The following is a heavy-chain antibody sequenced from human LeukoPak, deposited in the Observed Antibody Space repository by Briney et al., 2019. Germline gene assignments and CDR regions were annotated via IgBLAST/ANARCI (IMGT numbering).Heavy chain of an antibody. V-gene: IGHV3-48*04. D-gene: IGHD6-13*01. CDR1: GFTFSSYS. Sequence: GGSLRLSCAASGFTFSSYSMNWVRQAPGKGLEWVSYISSSSSTIYYADSVKGRFTISRDDAKNSLYLQMNSLRAEDTAVYYCARDSLSSWWLPPFDYWGQGTLVTVSS. CDR2: ISSSSSTI. J-gene: IGHJ4*02. CDR3: ARDSLSSWWLPPFDY.